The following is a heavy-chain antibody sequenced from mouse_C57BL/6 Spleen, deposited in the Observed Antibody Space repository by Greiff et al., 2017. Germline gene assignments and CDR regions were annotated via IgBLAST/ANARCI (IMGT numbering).Heavy chain of an antibody. D-gene: IGHD2-4*01. J-gene: IGHJ1*03. CDR2: LNPYNGGT. CDR3: ASGELYYDYDVPYFDV. CDR1: GYTFTDYY. Sequence: VQLKESGPVLVKPGASVKMSCKASGYTFTDYYMNWVKQSHGKSLEWIGVLNPYNGGTSYNQKFKGKATLTVDKSSSTAYMELNSLTSEDSAVYYCASGELYYDYDVPYFDVWGTGTTVTVSS. V-gene: IGHV1-19*01.